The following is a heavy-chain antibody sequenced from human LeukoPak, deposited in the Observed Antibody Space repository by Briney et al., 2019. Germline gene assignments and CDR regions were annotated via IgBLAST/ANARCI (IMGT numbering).Heavy chain of an antibody. CDR2: INHSGST. J-gene: IGHJ4*02. V-gene: IGHV4-34*01. CDR3: ARGLRALVRGAIYYFDY. Sequence: SETLSLTCAVYGGSFSGYYWSWIRQPPGKGLEWIGEINHSGSTNYNPSLKSRVTISVDTSKNQFSLKLSSVTAADTAVYYCARGLRALVRGAIYYFDYWGQGTLVTVSS. CDR1: GGSFSGYY. D-gene: IGHD3-10*01.